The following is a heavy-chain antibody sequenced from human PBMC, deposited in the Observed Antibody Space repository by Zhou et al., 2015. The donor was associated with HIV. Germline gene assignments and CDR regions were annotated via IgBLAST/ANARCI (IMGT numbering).Heavy chain of an antibody. J-gene: IGHJ2*01. Sequence: QVQLVQSGVEVKKPGASVKVSCKGSGYTFIRYGISWVRQAPGQGLEWMGWISAYNGNTAYAQKVQDRVTMTTDTSTSTAYMELRSLRSDDTAVYYCARLELGYYYDSSGPFDLWGRGTLVTVSS. CDR3: ARLELGYYYDSSGPFDL. D-gene: IGHD3-22*01. V-gene: IGHV1-18*01. CDR2: ISAYNGNT. CDR1: GYTFIRYG.